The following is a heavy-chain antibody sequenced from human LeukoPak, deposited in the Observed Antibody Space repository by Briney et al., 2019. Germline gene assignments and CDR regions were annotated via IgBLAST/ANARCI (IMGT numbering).Heavy chain of an antibody. CDR3: ASWGAGTFDY. D-gene: IGHD3-16*01. CDR2: IYYSGST. Sequence: SETLSLTCTVSGGSVSSGSYYWSWIRQPPGKGLEWIGYIYYSGSTNYNPSLKSRVTISVDTSKNQFSLKLSSVTAAGTAVYYCASWGAGTFDYWGQGTLVTVSS. CDR1: GGSVSSGSYY. J-gene: IGHJ4*02. V-gene: IGHV4-61*01.